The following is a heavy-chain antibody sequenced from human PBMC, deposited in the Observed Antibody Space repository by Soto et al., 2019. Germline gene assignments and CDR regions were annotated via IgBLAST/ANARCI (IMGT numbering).Heavy chain of an antibody. D-gene: IGHD1-1*01. Sequence: QVQLQQSSPGLVKPSQALSLTCDISGDSVSINSADFNWIRQTPSRGLEWLGRTYYKSKWYYTYAASVKSRITVSPDTSKNQFSLQLTSVTPEDTAVYYCARGSWDDVSGHYYMDVWDKGTTVTVSS. CDR3: ARGSWDDVSGHYYMDV. CDR2: TYYKSKWYY. V-gene: IGHV6-1*01. CDR1: GDSVSINSAD. J-gene: IGHJ6*03.